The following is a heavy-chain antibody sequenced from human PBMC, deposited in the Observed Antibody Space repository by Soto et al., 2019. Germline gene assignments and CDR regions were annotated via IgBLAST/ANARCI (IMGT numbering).Heavy chain of an antibody. Sequence: GASVKVSCKASGYTFTGYYMHWVRQAPGQGLEWMGWINPNSGGTNYAQKFQGRVTMTRDTSISTAYMELSRLRSDDTAVYYCARGWGVGWGELFSSDYWGQGTLVTVSS. V-gene: IGHV1-2*02. CDR3: ARGWGVGWGELFSSDY. CDR2: INPNSGGT. J-gene: IGHJ4*02. CDR1: GYTFTGYY. D-gene: IGHD3-16*01.